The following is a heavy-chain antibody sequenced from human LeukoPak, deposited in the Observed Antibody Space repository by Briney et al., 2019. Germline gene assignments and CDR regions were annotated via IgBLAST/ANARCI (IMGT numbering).Heavy chain of an antibody. CDR3: ARRAGWYCSSTSCYDYWFDP. Sequence: PSETLSLTCTVSGGSISSYYWSWIRQPPGKGLEWIGYIYYSGSTNYNPSLKSRVTISVDTSKNQFSLKLSSVTAEDTAVYYCARRAGWYCSSTSCYDYWFDPWGQGTLVTVSS. CDR1: GGSISSYY. V-gene: IGHV4-59*08. J-gene: IGHJ5*02. CDR2: IYYSGST. D-gene: IGHD2-2*01.